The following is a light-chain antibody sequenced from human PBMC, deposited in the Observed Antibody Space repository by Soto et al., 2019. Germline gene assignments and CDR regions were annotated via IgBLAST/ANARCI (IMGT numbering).Light chain of an antibody. J-gene: IGKJ1*01. Sequence: DIQMTQSPSTLSASVGDRVTITCRASQSISSWLAWYQQQPGQAPKLLIYDASSLDSGVPSRFSGSGSGTEFTLTISSLQPDDFATYYCQQYNSYSRTFGQGNKVEI. CDR2: DAS. V-gene: IGKV1-5*01. CDR3: QQYNSYSRT. CDR1: QSISSW.